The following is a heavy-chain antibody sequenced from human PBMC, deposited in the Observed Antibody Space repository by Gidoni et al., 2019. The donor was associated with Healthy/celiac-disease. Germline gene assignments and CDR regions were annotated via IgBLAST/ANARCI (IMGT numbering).Heavy chain of an antibody. V-gene: IGHV3-23*01. CDR2: ISGSGGST. D-gene: IGHD3-3*01. CDR3: ARNLRFLASGYYYYYMDV. CDR1: GFPFSRYA. Sequence: EVQLLESGGGLVQPGGSLSLSCAASGFPFSRYAMSWVRQAPGKGLEWVSAISGSGGSTYYADSVKGRFTISRDNSKNTLYLQMNSLRAEDTAVYYCARNLRFLASGYYYYYMDVWGKGTTVTVSS. J-gene: IGHJ6*03.